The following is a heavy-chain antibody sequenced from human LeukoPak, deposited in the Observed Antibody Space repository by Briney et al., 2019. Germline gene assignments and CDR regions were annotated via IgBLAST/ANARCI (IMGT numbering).Heavy chain of an antibody. CDR1: GGTFSSYA. CDR3: ARVINFGYDSSGYPFQLNKWFDP. CDR2: IIPIFGTA. D-gene: IGHD3-22*01. Sequence: ASVKVSCKASGGTFSSYAISWVRQAPGQGLEWMGGIIPIFGTASYAQKFQGRVTMTRDMSTSTVYMELSSLRSEDTAMYYCARVINFGYDSSGYPFQLNKWFDPWGQGTLVTVSS. J-gene: IGHJ5*02. V-gene: IGHV1-69*05.